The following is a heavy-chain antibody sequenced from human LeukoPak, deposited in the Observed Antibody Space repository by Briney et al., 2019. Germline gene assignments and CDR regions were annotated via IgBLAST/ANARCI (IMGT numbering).Heavy chain of an antibody. CDR2: INPNSDGT. CDR3: ARGRTIFGDLPPVDF. Sequence: ASVKVSCKASGYSFTVYYIHWVRQAPGQGLEWMGWINPNSDGTKYAQRFQGRVTMTSDTSVSTTYMELSRLRSDDTAVYYCARGRTIFGDLPPVDFWGQGTLVTVSS. V-gene: IGHV1-2*02. D-gene: IGHD3-3*01. J-gene: IGHJ4*02. CDR1: GYSFTVYY.